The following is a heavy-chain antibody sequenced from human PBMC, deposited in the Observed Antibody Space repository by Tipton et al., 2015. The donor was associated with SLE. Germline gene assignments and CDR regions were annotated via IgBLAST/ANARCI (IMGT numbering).Heavy chain of an antibody. V-gene: IGHV4-34*01. CDR3: ARDRGELLGDAFDI. D-gene: IGHD1-26*01. Sequence: LRLSCAVYGGSFSGYYWSWIRQPPGKGLEWIGEINHSGSTNYNPSLKSRVTISVDTSKNQFSLQLNSVTPEDTAVYYCARDRGELLGDAFDIWGQGTMVTVSS. J-gene: IGHJ3*02. CDR1: GGSFSGYY. CDR2: INHSGST.